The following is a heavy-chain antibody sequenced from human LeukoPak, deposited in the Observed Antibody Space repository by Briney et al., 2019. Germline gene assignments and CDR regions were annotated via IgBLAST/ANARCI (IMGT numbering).Heavy chain of an antibody. V-gene: IGHV4-34*01. D-gene: IGHD3-10*01. J-gene: IGHJ5*02. CDR1: GGSFSGYY. Sequence: SETLSLTCAVYGGSFSGYYWSWIRQPPGKGLEWIGEINHSGSTNYNPSLKSRVTISVDTSKNQFSLKLSSVTAADTAVYYCARLRARAVTMVRGLRVGWFDPWGQGTLVTVSS. CDR3: ARLRARAVTMVRGLRVGWFDP. CDR2: INHSGST.